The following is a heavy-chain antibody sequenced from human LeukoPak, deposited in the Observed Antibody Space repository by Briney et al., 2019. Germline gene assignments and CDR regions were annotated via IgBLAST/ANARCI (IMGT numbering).Heavy chain of an antibody. CDR1: GGSLIGYY. CDR3: AREPRRGLFDS. Sequence: PSETLPLTCTVSGGSLIGYYWSWIRQSPGKGLEWLGSIYYSGSTNYNPALKSPVTISVDTSKNQLSLRLSSVTAADTAVYYCAREPRRGLFDSWGQGTLVTVSS. V-gene: IGHV4-59*01. CDR2: IYYSGST. J-gene: IGHJ4*02. D-gene: IGHD3-10*01.